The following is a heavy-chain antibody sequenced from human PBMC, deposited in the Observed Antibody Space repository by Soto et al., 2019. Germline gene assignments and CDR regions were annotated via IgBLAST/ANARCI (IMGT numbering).Heavy chain of an antibody. CDR2: IWYDGSNK. CDR1: GFTFSSYG. V-gene: IGHV3-30*02. J-gene: IGHJ4*02. Sequence: PGGSLRLSCAASGFTFSSYGMHWVRQAPGKGLEWVAVIWYDGSNKYYADYVKGRFTISRDNSKNTQYLQMRSLRDDDTAVYYCVKGEYYYDSSGYYPFDYWGQGTLVTVSS. D-gene: IGHD3-22*01. CDR3: VKGEYYYDSSGYYPFDY.